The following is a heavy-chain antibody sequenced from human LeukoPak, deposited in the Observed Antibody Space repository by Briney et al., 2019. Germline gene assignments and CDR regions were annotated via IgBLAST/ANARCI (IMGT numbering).Heavy chain of an antibody. D-gene: IGHD5-12*01. J-gene: IGHJ4*02. V-gene: IGHV3-23*01. CDR2: ISGSGGGT. CDR3: AKALSGYDRDY. CDR1: GFTFSSYA. Sequence: GGSLRLSCAASGFTFSSYAMSWARQAPGKGLEWVSAISGSGGGTYYADSVKGRFTISRDNSKNTLYLQMNSLRAEDTAVYYCAKALSGYDRDYWGQGTLVTVSS.